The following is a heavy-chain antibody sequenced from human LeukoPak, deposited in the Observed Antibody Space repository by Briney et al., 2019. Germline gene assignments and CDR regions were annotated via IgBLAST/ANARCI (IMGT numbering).Heavy chain of an antibody. V-gene: IGHV3-11*05. CDR3: ARGSGYCSGGSCYYFDY. CDR1: GFIFSDFY. Sequence: GGSLRLSCAGSGFIFSDFYMNWVRQAPGKGLEWLAYITPSGSYTAYGDSVKGRFVVSRDNTKDSVYLQMNSLRAEDTAMYYCARGSGYCSGGSCYYFDYWGQGTLVTVSS. CDR2: ITPSGSYT. D-gene: IGHD2-15*01. J-gene: IGHJ4*02.